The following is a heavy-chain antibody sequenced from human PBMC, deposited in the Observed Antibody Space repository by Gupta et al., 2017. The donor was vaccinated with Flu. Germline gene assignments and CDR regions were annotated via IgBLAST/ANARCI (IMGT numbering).Heavy chain of an antibody. CDR2: INHSGST. V-gene: IGHV4-34*01. Sequence: QVQLQQWGAGLLKPSETLSLTCAVYGGSFSGYYWSWIRQPPGKGLEWIGEINHSGSTNYNPSLKSRVTISVDTSKNQFSLKLSSVTAADTAVYYCAREGNSMTTVTTGLYGMDVWGQGTTVTVSS. CDR1: GGSFSGYY. D-gene: IGHD4-17*01. CDR3: AREGNSMTTVTTGLYGMDV. J-gene: IGHJ6*02.